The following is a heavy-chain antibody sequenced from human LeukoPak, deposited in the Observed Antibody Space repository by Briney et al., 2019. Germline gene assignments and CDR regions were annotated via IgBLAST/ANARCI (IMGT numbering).Heavy chain of an antibody. D-gene: IGHD6-13*01. V-gene: IGHV3-74*01. CDR1: GFTFSRYW. CDR2: INRDGSST. Sequence: GGSLRLSCAASGFTFSRYWMHWVRQAPGKGLVWVSRINRDGSSTGYADSVKGRPTLSRDKAKNTLYLQMNSLRAEDTAVYYCAGEAFFGSSWYTFDYWGQGTLVTVSS. J-gene: IGHJ4*02. CDR3: AGEAFFGSSWYTFDY.